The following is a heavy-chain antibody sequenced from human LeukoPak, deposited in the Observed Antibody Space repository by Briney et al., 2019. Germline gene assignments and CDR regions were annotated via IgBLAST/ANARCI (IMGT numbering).Heavy chain of an antibody. J-gene: IGHJ4*02. Sequence: GESLKISCKGSGYSFNTYWIGWVRQMPGKGLEWMGIIYPGDSDARYSPSLQGQVTISADKSISTAYLQWTSLKASDTVMYYCARHPGYGVFGASADYWGQGTLVTVSS. CDR3: ARHPGYGVFGASADY. D-gene: IGHD5/OR15-5a*01. CDR1: GYSFNTYW. V-gene: IGHV5-51*01. CDR2: IYPGDSDA.